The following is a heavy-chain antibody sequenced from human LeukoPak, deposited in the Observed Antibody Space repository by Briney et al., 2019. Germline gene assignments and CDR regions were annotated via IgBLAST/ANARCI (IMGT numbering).Heavy chain of an antibody. CDR1: GGSISSYY. Sequence: SETLSLTCTVSGGSISSYYWSWIRQPPGKGLEWIGYIYYSGSTNYNPSLKSRVTISVDTSKNQFSLKLSSVTAADTAVYYCARTSGSYLQHNDYWGQGTLVTVSS. J-gene: IGHJ4*02. D-gene: IGHD1-26*01. CDR3: ARTSGSYLQHNDY. CDR2: IYYSGST. V-gene: IGHV4-59*12.